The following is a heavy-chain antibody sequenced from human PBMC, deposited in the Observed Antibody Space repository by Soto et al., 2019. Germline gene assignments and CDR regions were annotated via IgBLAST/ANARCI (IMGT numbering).Heavy chain of an antibody. Sequence: EVQLLESGGGLVQPGGSLRLSCAASGFTFSSYAMSWVRQAPGKGLEWVSVISGGGGSTYYAESVKGRFTISRDNSKNTLYLQMNSLRAEDTAVYYCAKGRGYCMSTSCYVGSDYWGQGTLVTVSS. CDR1: GFTFSSYA. V-gene: IGHV3-23*01. J-gene: IGHJ4*02. CDR3: AKGRGYCMSTSCYVGSDY. D-gene: IGHD2-2*01. CDR2: ISGGGGST.